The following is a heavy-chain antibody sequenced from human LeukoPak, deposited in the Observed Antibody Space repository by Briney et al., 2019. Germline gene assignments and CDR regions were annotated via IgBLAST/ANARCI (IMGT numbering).Heavy chain of an antibody. D-gene: IGHD1-26*01. J-gene: IGHJ6*03. CDR2: ISGSGGST. CDR3: AKSHDPIVYYHYYMDV. Sequence: GGSLRLSCAASGFTFSSYAMSWVRQAPGKGLEWVSAISGSGGSTYYADSVKGRFTISRDNSKNTLYLQMNSLRAEDTAVYYCAKSHDPIVYYHYYMDVWGKGTTVTVSS. V-gene: IGHV3-23*01. CDR1: GFTFSSYA.